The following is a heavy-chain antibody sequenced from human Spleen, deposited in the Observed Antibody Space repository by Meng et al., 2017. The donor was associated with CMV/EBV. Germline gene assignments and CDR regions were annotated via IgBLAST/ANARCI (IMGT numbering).Heavy chain of an antibody. J-gene: IGHJ3*02. V-gene: IGHV3-30*04. CDR2: ISYDGSNE. Sequence: GESLKISCAASRFTFTNFAIHWVRQAPGKGLEWVAVISYDGSNEYYVDSVKGRFTISRDNAKNSLYLQMNSLRAEDTAVYCCAREAAAGTGGAFDIWGQGTMVTVSS. CDR3: AREAAAGTGGAFDI. D-gene: IGHD6-13*01. CDR1: RFTFTNFA.